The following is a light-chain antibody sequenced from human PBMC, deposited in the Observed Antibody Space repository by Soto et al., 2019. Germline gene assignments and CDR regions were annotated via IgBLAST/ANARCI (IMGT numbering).Light chain of an antibody. Sequence: ESVLTQSPGTLSLSPGERATLSCRASQSVTTRYFAWDQQRPGQAPRLLIYGISNRATGIPDRFSGSGCGTYFALTSSRLEPEDFVVYYCQQYSSLPHTFGQGTKLEVK. V-gene: IGKV3-20*01. CDR2: GIS. CDR1: QSVTTRY. CDR3: QQYSSLPHT. J-gene: IGKJ2*01.